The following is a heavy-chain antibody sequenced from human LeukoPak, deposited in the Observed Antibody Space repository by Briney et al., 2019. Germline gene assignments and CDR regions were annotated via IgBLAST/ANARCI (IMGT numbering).Heavy chain of an antibody. J-gene: IGHJ4*02. Sequence: GGSLRLSCAASGFTFSSYGMHWVRQAPGKGLEWVAVISYDGSNKYYADSVKGRFTISRDNSKNTLYLQMNSLRAEDTAVYYCAAQLRWKPKAYFDYWGQGTLVTVSS. D-gene: IGHD4-23*01. CDR1: GFTFSSYG. V-gene: IGHV3-30*03. CDR2: ISYDGSNK. CDR3: AAQLRWKPKAYFDY.